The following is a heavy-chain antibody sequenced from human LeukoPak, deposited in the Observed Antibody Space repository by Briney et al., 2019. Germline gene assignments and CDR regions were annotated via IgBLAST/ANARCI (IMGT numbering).Heavy chain of an antibody. D-gene: IGHD7-27*01. Sequence: PSETLSFTCTVSGGSISSGGYYWSWLRQHPGKGLEWIGYIYYSGSTYYNPSLKSRVTISVDTSKNQFSLKLSSVTAADTAVYYCAAQANWAVDYWGQGTLVTVSS. CDR1: GGSISSGGYY. V-gene: IGHV4-31*03. CDR2: IYYSGST. CDR3: AAQANWAVDY. J-gene: IGHJ4*02.